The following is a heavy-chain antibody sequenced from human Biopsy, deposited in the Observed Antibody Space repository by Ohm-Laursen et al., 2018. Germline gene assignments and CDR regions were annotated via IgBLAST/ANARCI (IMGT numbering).Heavy chain of an antibody. CDR3: ARQVDFWSGYVDY. D-gene: IGHD3-3*01. J-gene: IGHJ4*02. Sequence: SETLSLTCTVSGGSISDSTYHWGWIRQSPGKGLEWIGNIYYSGNTDYSPSLKSRVTISVDTSNNQLSLKLRSVTAADTAVYYCARQVDFWSGYVDYWGQGTLVAVSS. CDR1: GGSISDSTYH. V-gene: IGHV4-39*01. CDR2: IYYSGNT.